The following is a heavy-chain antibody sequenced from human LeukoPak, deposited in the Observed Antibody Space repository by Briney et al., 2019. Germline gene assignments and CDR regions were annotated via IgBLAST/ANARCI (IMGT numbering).Heavy chain of an antibody. V-gene: IGHV3-21*01. J-gene: IGHJ5*02. CDR3: ARDCSGGSCYDWFDP. Sequence: TGGSLRLSCAASGFSFSSYTMNWVRQAPGKGLEWVSSIHSSSDYIYYSDSVKGRFTISRDNSKNTLYLQMNSLRAEDTAVYYCARDCSGGSCYDWFDPWGQGTLVTVSS. CDR2: IHSSSDYI. D-gene: IGHD2-15*01. CDR1: GFSFSSYT.